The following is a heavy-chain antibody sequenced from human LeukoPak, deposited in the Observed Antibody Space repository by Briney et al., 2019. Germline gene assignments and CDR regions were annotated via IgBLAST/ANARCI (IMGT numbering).Heavy chain of an antibody. J-gene: IGHJ4*02. D-gene: IGHD3-10*02. Sequence: GGSLRLSCAASRFTFSSYAMSWVRQAPGKGLEWVSTISGGGGSTYYADSVKGRFTISRDNSKNTLFLQMNSLGAEDTAVYYCAKLMFGRQIDYWGQGTLVTVSS. CDR1: RFTFSSYA. V-gene: IGHV3-23*01. CDR3: AKLMFGRQIDY. CDR2: ISGGGGST.